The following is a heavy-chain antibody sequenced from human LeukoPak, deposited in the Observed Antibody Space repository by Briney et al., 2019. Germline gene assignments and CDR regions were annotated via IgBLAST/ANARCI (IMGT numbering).Heavy chain of an antibody. V-gene: IGHV4-4*07. CDR1: GGSISSYS. CDR3: ASHPYYYGSGTRDY. J-gene: IGHJ4*02. Sequence: PSETLSLTCTVSGGSISSYSWSWIRQPAGKGLEWIGRIYTSGSTDYNPSLKSRVTMSVDTSKNQFSLKLSSVTAADTAVYYCASHPYYYGSGTRDYWGQGTLVTVSS. CDR2: IYTSGST. D-gene: IGHD3-10*01.